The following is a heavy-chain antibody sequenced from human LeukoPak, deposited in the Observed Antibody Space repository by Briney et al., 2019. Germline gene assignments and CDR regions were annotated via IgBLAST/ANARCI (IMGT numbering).Heavy chain of an antibody. CDR2: INPSGGST. Sequence: GASVKVSCKASGYTFTSYYMHWARQGPGQGLEWMGIINPSGGSTSYAQKFQGRVTMTRDTSTNTVYMELSSLRSEDTAVFYCVRGASSIAALNPFWYFDLWGRGTLVTVSS. V-gene: IGHV1-46*01. CDR1: GYTFTSYY. J-gene: IGHJ2*01. D-gene: IGHD6-6*01. CDR3: VRGASSIAALNPFWYFDL.